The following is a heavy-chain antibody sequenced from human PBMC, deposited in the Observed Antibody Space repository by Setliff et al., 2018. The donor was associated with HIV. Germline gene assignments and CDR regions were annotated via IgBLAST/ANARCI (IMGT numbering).Heavy chain of an antibody. J-gene: IGHJ6*03. V-gene: IGHV4-4*08. Sequence: PSETLSLTCTVSGDSIGSYYWSWIRRPPGKGLEWIGYIYTSGITDYNPSLKSRVTISGDTSKNQFSLKLSSVTAADTAVYYCARDRRGYYYGSGSCYMDVWGTGTTVTVSS. CDR1: GDSIGSYY. D-gene: IGHD3-10*01. CDR3: ARDRRGYYYGSGSCYMDV. CDR2: IYTSGIT.